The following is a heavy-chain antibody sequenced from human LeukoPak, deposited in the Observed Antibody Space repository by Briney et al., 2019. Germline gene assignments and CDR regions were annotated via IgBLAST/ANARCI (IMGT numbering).Heavy chain of an antibody. V-gene: IGHV5-51*01. CDR3: ARPILGYCSGDSCDDH. CDR1: GYRFTSYW. J-gene: IGHJ4*02. CDR2: IHPGDSDT. D-gene: IGHD2-15*01. Sequence: KTGESLKISCKGSGYRFTSYWIGWVRQMPGKGLEWMGIIHPGDSDTRYSPSFQGQVTISADESISTAYLQWSSLKASDTAMYYCARPILGYCSGDSCDDHWGQGTLVTVSS.